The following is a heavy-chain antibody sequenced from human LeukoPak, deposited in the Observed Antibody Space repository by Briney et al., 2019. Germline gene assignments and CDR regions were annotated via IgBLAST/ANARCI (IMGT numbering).Heavy chain of an antibody. J-gene: IGHJ5*02. V-gene: IGHV3-30*18. CDR2: ISYDGSND. CDR3: AKTYNTGCYLIDNWFDP. D-gene: IGHD2-15*01. CDR1: GFTFSNYA. Sequence: GGSLRLSCAASGFTFSNYAMHWVRQAPVKGLEWVAVISYDGSNDYYSDSVKGRFTISRDNSKNTLYLQMNSLRVEDTAVYYCAKTYNTGCYLIDNWFDPWGQGTLVTVSS.